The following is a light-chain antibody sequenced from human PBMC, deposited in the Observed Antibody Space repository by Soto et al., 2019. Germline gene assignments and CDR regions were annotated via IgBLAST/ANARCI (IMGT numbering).Light chain of an antibody. V-gene: IGLV1-40*01. CDR1: SSNIGAGYD. J-gene: IGLJ2*01. Sequence: QSVLTQPPSVSGDPGQRVAISCTGSSSNIGAGYDVHWYQQLPGTAPKLLIYGNSNRPSGVPDRFSGSKSGTSASLAITGLQDEDEADYYCQSYDSSLSGYVVFGGGTKVTVL. CDR2: GNS. CDR3: QSYDSSLSGYVV.